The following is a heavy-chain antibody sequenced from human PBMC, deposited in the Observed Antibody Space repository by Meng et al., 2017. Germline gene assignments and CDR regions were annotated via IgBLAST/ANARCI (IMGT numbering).Heavy chain of an antibody. J-gene: IGHJ4*02. V-gene: IGHV4-61*01. Sequence: HESGPGLGGHSQTLSPTCTVSGGSVGSVNYYWSWIRHPPGKGLEWIGYIVYSGSTTYNPSLKTRVTISVDTSKNQFSLKLTSVTAADTAVYFCARDVGGDYETLFDYWGQGTLVTASS. CDR2: IVYSGST. CDR3: ARDVGGDYETLFDY. D-gene: IGHD4-17*01. CDR1: GGSVGSVNYY.